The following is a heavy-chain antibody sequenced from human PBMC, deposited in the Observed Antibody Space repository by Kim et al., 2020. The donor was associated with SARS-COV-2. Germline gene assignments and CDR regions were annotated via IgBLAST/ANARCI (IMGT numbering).Heavy chain of an antibody. CDR1: GGSFSGYY. CDR3: ARGFRGCFDL. Sequence: SETLSLTCAVYGGSFSGYYWSWIRQPPGKGLEWIGEINHSGSTNYNPSLKSRVTISVDTSKNQFSLKLSSVTAADTAVYYCARGFRGCFDLWGRGTLVTVSS. V-gene: IGHV4-34*01. CDR2: INHSGST. J-gene: IGHJ2*01.